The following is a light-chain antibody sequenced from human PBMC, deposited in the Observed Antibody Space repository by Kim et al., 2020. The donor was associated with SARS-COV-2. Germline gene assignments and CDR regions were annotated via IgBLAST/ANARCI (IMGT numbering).Light chain of an antibody. Sequence: KTVYISGTRSSGSISSNYCQCYQQRPGSPPTIVIYESNQKPSGVPDRFSGSIDTSSNTASLTITGLKTEDEADYYCQSYDSSNPVVFGGGTQLTVL. CDR1: SGSISSNY. CDR3: QSYDSSNPVV. CDR2: ESN. J-gene: IGLJ2*01. V-gene: IGLV6-57*01.